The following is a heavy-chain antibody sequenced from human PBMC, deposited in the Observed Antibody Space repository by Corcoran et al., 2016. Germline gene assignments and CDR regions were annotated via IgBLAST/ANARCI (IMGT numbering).Heavy chain of an antibody. CDR1: GGTFSSYA. CDR2: IIPIFGTA. Sequence: QVQLVQSGAEVKKPGSSVKVSCKASGGTFSSYAISWVRQAPGQGLEWMGGIIPIFGTANYAQKFQGRVTITADESTSTAYMELSSLRSEYTALYYCARPTTTIFGVVNAGLDYYYYGMDVWGQGTTVTVSS. CDR3: ARPTTTIFGVVNAGLDYYYYGMDV. J-gene: IGHJ6*02. V-gene: IGHV1-69*01. D-gene: IGHD3-3*01.